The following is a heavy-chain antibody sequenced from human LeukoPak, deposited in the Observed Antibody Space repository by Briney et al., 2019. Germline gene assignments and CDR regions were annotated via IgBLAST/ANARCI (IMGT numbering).Heavy chain of an antibody. CDR1: GFTFSNYA. J-gene: IGHJ4*02. CDR2: INDSGGST. D-gene: IGHD2-15*01. CDR3: AKGTLGYCSGGSCYSGY. Sequence: GGSLRLSCAASGFTFSNYAMTWVRQAPGKGLEWVSTINDSGGSTDYADSVKGRFTISRDNSKNTLYLQMSSLRAEDTAVYYCAKGTLGYCSGGSCYSGYWGQGTLVTVSS. V-gene: IGHV3-23*01.